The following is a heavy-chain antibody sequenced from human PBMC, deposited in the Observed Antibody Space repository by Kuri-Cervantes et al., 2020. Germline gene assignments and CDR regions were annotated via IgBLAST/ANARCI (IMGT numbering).Heavy chain of an antibody. CDR2: ISAYNGNT. Sequence: ASVKVSCKASGYTFTGYYMHWVRQAPGQGLEWMGWISAYNGNTNYAQKLQGRVTMTTDTSTSTAYMELRSLRSDDTAVYYCASGIDTAMVGPPFGMDVWGQGTTVTVSS. D-gene: IGHD5-18*01. CDR3: ASGIDTAMVGPPFGMDV. V-gene: IGHV1-18*04. J-gene: IGHJ6*02. CDR1: GYTFTGYY.